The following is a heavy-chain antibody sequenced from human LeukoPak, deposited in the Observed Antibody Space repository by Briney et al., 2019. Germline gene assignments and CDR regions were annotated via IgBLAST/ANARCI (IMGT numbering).Heavy chain of an antibody. J-gene: IGHJ6*03. CDR3: ARVIATRPHYHYYMDV. CDR1: GFTFSEHY. V-gene: IGHV3-11*04. CDR2: ISNSGRTI. D-gene: IGHD6-6*01. Sequence: GGSLRLSCAASGFTFSEHYMSWIRQAPGKGLEWVSYISNSGRTIYYADSVKGRFIVSRGNAENSLYLQMNSLRAEDTAVYYCARVIATRPHYHYYMDVWGKGTTVTVSS.